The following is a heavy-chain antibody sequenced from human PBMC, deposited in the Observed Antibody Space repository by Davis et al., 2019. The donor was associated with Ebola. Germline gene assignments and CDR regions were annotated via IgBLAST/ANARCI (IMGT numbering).Heavy chain of an antibody. CDR2: ISAYNGNT. Sequence: ASVKVSCKASGYTFTSYGISWVRQAPGQGLEWMGWISAYNGNTNYAQKLQGRVTMTTDTSTSTAYMELRSLRSDDPAVYYCARHRYYYGSGSYYAFYYYYYGMDVWGQGTTVTVSS. D-gene: IGHD3-10*01. CDR3: ARHRYYYGSGSYYAFYYYYYGMDV. CDR1: GYTFTSYG. V-gene: IGHV1-18*01. J-gene: IGHJ6*02.